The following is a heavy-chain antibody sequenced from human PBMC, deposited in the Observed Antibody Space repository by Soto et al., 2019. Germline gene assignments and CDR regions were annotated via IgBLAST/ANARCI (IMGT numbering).Heavy chain of an antibody. D-gene: IGHD5-18*01. V-gene: IGHV1-18*04. CDR1: GYTSTSYG. J-gene: IGHJ6*02. CDR3: ETDTAYYYYYYGMDV. CDR2: IIAYNGNT. Sequence: EASVKVSCNASGYTSTSYGISWGRQSPVQGLEWMGLIIAYNGNTNYAQKLQGRVTMTTDTSTSTAYLQLRSLRSDDTAVYYCETDTAYYYYYYGMDVWGQGTTVPVYS.